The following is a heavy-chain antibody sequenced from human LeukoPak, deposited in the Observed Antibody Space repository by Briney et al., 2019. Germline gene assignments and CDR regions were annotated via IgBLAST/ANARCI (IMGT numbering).Heavy chain of an antibody. CDR2: IKSKTDGGTT. CDR3: TTHQTNGWF. V-gene: IGHV3-15*01. CDR1: GFTFTDAW. J-gene: IGHJ4*02. D-gene: IGHD6-19*01. Sequence: GGSLRLSCAASGFTFTDAWINWVRQAPGKGLEWVGRIKSKTDGGTTDYAAPVKGRFSISRDDSKNTVYLQMNSLKTEDTAVYHCTTHQTNGWFWGQGALVTVSS.